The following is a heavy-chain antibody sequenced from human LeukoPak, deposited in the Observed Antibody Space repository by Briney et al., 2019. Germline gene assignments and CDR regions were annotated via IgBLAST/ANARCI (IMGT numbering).Heavy chain of an antibody. Sequence: PSETLSLTCAVYGESLSGYYWSWIRQSPGKGLEWIGEINQSGSTNYNPSLKSRVTISIDTSKNQFSLKLSSVTAADTAVYYCGGFTLTYNPFDYWGQGTLVTVSS. J-gene: IGHJ4*02. V-gene: IGHV4-34*01. CDR1: GESLSGYY. CDR2: INQSGST. CDR3: GGFTLTYNPFDY. D-gene: IGHD1-1*01.